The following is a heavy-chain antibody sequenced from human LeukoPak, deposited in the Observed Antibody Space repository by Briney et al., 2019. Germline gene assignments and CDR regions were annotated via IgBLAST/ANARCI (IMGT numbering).Heavy chain of an antibody. CDR2: IYYSGST. J-gene: IGHJ3*02. D-gene: IGHD1-26*01. Sequence: PSETLSLTCTVSGGSISSYYWSWIRQPPGKGLEWIGYIYYSGSTNYSPSLKSRVTISVDTSKNQFSLKLSSVAAADTAVYYCARFLVGATKFDAFDIWGQGTMVTVSS. CDR1: GGSISSYY. CDR3: ARFLVGATKFDAFDI. V-gene: IGHV4-59*01.